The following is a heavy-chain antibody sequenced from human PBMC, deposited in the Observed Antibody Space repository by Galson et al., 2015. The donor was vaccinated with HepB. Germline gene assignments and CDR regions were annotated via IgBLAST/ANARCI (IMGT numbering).Heavy chain of an antibody. Sequence: LPLSSAAPGFIFRDFGIHCVRHAPGTRLERVAGTCADASHHNYAASVQRRLTISRDTSRNIVYLQMNRLRDGDTGLYYCTREAHVTVPAFDHWGQGALVTVSS. CDR2: TCADASHH. D-gene: IGHD4-17*01. V-gene: IGHV3-33*01. CDR3: TREAHVTVPAFDH. CDR1: GFIFRDFG. J-gene: IGHJ4*02.